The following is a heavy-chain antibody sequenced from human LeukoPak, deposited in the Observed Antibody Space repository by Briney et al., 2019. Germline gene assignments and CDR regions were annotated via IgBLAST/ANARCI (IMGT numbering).Heavy chain of an antibody. CDR1: GLTLSNYG. J-gene: IGHJ4*02. CDR3: ARGDSSSWYFETD. Sequence: GGSLTLSCAVSGLTLSNYGMSWVRQAPGKGLEWVANIKQDGSEKYYVVSEEARFNLSRDNAKNSLYLKMNRLRAEDTAVYYCARGDSSSWYFETDWGQGTLVTVSS. CDR2: IKQDGSEK. V-gene: IGHV3-7*04. D-gene: IGHD6-13*01.